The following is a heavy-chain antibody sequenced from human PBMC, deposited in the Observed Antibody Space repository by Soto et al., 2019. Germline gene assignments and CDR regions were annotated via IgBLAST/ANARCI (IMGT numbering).Heavy chain of an antibody. CDR1: GYTFTSYG. CDR2: ISAYNGNT. Sequence: ASVKVSCKASGYTFTSYGISWVRQAPGQGLEWMGWISAYNGNTNYAQKLQGRVTMTTDTSTSTAYMELRSLRSDDTAVYYCARQNYDILTGHYYYGMGVWGQGTTVTVSS. D-gene: IGHD3-9*01. V-gene: IGHV1-18*01. CDR3: ARQNYDILTGHYYYGMGV. J-gene: IGHJ6*02.